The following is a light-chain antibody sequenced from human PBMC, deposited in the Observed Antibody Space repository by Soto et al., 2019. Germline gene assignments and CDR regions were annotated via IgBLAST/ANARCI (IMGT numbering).Light chain of an antibody. V-gene: IGKV3-20*01. Sequence: IVLTQSPDTLSLSPGQRATLSCRDSQSVSRRYLAWYQQKPGQAPMLLIYDVSERASDSPARFSGSGSGTEFTLTINRLVPEDVAVYYCQYQGSFGGGTKVEIK. CDR3: QYQGS. CDR1: QSVSRRY. CDR2: DVS. J-gene: IGKJ4*01.